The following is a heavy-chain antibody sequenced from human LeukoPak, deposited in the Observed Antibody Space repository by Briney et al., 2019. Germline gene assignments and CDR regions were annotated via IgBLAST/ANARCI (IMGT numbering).Heavy chain of an antibody. Sequence: GASVKVSCKASGYTFTGYYMHWVRQAPGQGLEWMGWINPNSGGTNYAQKFQGRVTMTRDTSISTAYMELSRLRSDDTAVYYCAREYYDFWRSYYYMDVWGKGTTVTVSS. CDR1: GYTFTGYY. CDR2: INPNSGGT. D-gene: IGHD3-3*01. J-gene: IGHJ6*03. V-gene: IGHV1-2*02. CDR3: AREYYDFWRSYYYMDV.